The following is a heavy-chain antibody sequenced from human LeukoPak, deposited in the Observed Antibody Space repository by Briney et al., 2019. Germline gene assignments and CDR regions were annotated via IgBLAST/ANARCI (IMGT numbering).Heavy chain of an antibody. V-gene: IGHV1-2*02. CDR3: ARDPEPGIAAAGTFDY. J-gene: IGHJ4*02. D-gene: IGHD6-13*01. CDR1: GYTFTGYY. CDR2: INPNSGGT. Sequence: ASVKVSCKASGYTFTGYYMHWVRQAPGQGLEWMGWINPNSGGTNYAQKFQGRVTMTRDTSISTAYMELSRLRSDDTAGYYCARDPEPGIAAAGTFDYWGQGTLVTVSS.